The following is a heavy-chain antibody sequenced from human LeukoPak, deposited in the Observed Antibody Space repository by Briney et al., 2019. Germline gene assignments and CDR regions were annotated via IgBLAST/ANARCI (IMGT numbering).Heavy chain of an antibody. CDR2: IYSGGST. Sequence: GGSLRLSCAASRFTVSSNYMSWVRQAPGKGLEWVSVIYSGGSTYYADSVKGRFTISRDNSKNTLYLQMNSLRAEDTAVYYCARFVVTYYFDYRGQGTLVTVSS. CDR1: RFTVSSNY. J-gene: IGHJ4*02. D-gene: IGHD4-23*01. V-gene: IGHV3-66*02. CDR3: ARFVVTYYFDY.